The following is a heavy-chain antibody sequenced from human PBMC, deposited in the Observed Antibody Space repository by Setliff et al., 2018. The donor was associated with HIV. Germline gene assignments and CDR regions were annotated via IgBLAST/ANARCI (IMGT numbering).Heavy chain of an antibody. CDR2: IYYSGST. CDR1: GGSISSGGYY. V-gene: IGHV4-31*03. Sequence: PSETLSLTCTVSGGSISSGGYYWSWIRQHPGMGLEWIGYIYYSGSTYFNPSLKSRVTLSVDTSKNQFSLKVTSVTAADTAVYYCAREIQFSATTYDYYYMDDWGRGTLVTVSS. CDR3: AREIQFSATTYDYYYMDD. J-gene: IGHJ6*03. D-gene: IGHD5-18*01.